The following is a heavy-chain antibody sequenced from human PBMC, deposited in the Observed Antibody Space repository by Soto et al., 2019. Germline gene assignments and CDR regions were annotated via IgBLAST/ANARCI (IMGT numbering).Heavy chain of an antibody. Sequence: VQLVQSGAEVKKPGSSVKVSCKASGGTFSNYPFIWVRQAPGQGLDWMGGIIPIFGTTDYGQRFQGRVTIAADASTNTAIMELSSMRSDDTAVYYCARGLYCGGGCYSHFDYWGQGTLVTVSS. CDR2: IIPIFGTT. D-gene: IGHD2-21*02. J-gene: IGHJ4*02. CDR3: ARGLYCGGGCYSHFDY. V-gene: IGHV1-69*01. CDR1: GGTFSNYP.